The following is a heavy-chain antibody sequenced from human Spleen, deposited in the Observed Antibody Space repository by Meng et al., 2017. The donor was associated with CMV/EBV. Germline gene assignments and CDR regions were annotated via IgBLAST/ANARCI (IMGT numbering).Heavy chain of an antibody. D-gene: IGHD2-2*01. CDR3: ARERVGYCSSTSCHYYYYGMDV. CDR1: GFTFSSYA. V-gene: IGHV3-30-3*01. CDR2: ISYDGSNK. J-gene: IGHJ6*02. Sequence: LSLTCAVSGFTFSSYAMHWVRQAPGKGLEWVAVISYDGSNKYYADSVKGRFTISRDNSKNTLYLQMNSLRAEDTAVYYCARERVGYCSSTSCHYYYYGMDVWGQGTTVTVSS.